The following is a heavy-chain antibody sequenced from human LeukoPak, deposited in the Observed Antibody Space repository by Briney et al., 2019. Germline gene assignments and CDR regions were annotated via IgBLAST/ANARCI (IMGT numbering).Heavy chain of an antibody. CDR2: INHSGST. J-gene: IGHJ1*01. CDR3: AVCSGGSCYHEYFQH. D-gene: IGHD2-15*01. V-gene: IGHV4-34*01. Sequence: ETLSLTCAVYGGSFSGYYWSWIRQPPGKGLEWIGEINHSGSTNYNPSLKSRVTISVDTSKNQFSLKLSSVTAADTAVYYCAVCSGGSCYHEYFQHWGQGTLVTVSS. CDR1: GGSFSGYY.